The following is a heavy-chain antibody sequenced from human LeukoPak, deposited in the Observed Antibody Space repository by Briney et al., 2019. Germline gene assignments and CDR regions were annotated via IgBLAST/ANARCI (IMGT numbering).Heavy chain of an antibody. D-gene: IGHD6-13*01. CDR3: ARLSSWYQIFDY. V-gene: IGHV4-4*09. CDR1: SGSISSYY. CDR2: IDNTGRT. J-gene: IGHJ4*01. Sequence: SETLSLTCTVSSGSISSYYWGWIRRPPGKGLEWSGYIDNTGRTNYNPPLKSRITISIETSKNQCSLKLSSVTAADTAVYYCARLSSWYQIFDYWGHGTLVTVSS.